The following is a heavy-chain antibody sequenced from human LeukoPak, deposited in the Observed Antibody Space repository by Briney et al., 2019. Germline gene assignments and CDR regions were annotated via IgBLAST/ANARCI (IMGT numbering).Heavy chain of an antibody. CDR1: GFTFSSYW. D-gene: IGHD1-1*01. CDR3: AKDPPSTTVAKNFDY. J-gene: IGHJ4*02. V-gene: IGHV3-74*01. Sequence: GGSLRLSCAASGFTFSSYWMHWVRHAPGKRLVWVSRINSDGSSTSYADSVKGRFTISSDNAKNTLYLQMNSLRAEDTAVYYCAKDPPSTTVAKNFDYWGQGTLVTVSS. CDR2: INSDGSST.